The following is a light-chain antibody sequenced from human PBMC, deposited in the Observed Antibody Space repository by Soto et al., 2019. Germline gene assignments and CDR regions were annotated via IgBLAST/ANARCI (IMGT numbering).Light chain of an antibody. CDR3: QHYGDSNPT. CDR1: QTITFNF. J-gene: IGKJ4*01. CDR2: DAS. Sequence: IVLTQSPVTLSLSPGEVATLSCGASQTITFNFLAWYQQKPGLAPRLLVYDASIRADGIPDRFSGSVSGTDFPLPISRLEPEDFAMYYCQHYGDSNPTFGGGTRVEI. V-gene: IGKV3D-20*01.